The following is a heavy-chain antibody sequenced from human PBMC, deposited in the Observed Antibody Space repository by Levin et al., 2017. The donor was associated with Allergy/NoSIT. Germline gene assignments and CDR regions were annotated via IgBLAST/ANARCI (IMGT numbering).Heavy chain of an antibody. Sequence: GGSLRLSCAASGFTFSTYWMHWVRQAPGQGLVWVSRINSDGSSTSYADSVKGRFTISSDNAKNTLYLQMNSLRAEDTAVYYCARGGRPEIDYTYFDYWGQGTPVTVSS. CDR1: GFTFSTYW. J-gene: IGHJ4*02. V-gene: IGHV3-74*01. CDR2: INSDGSST. D-gene: IGHD4-11*01. CDR3: ARGGRPEIDYTYFDY.